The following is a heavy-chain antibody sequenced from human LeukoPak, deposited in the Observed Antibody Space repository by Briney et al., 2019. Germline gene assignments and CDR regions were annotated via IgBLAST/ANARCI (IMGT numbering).Heavy chain of an antibody. V-gene: IGHV3-23*01. D-gene: IGHD5-18*01. CDR2: ISSGGST. CDR3: ARDMATRGYSYGYSDY. Sequence: GGSLRLSCAASGFTFSSYGMSWVRQAPGKGLEWVSAISSGGSTYYADSVKGRFTISRDNSKNTLYLQMNSLRAEDTAVYYCARDMATRGYSYGYSDYWGQGTLVTVSS. J-gene: IGHJ4*02. CDR1: GFTFSSYG.